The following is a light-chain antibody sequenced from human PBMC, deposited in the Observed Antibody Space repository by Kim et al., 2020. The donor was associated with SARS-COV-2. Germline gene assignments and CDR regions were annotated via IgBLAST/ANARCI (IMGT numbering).Light chain of an antibody. Sequence: EIVLTQSPATLSLSPGEGAILSCRASQSVGTSLAWYQQKPGQAPGLLIYDASNRAPGVPARFSGSGSGTDFTLAISSLEPEDFAVYYCQQRSNWPRGLTFGGGTKVEI. CDR2: DAS. CDR3: QQRSNWPRGLT. V-gene: IGKV3-11*01. J-gene: IGKJ4*01. CDR1: QSVGTS.